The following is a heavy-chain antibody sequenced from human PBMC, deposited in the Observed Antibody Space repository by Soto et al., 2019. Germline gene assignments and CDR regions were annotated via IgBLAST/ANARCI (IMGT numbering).Heavy chain of an antibody. CDR2: ISLYSDGT. CDR3: ARVVPGAEAWFGP. Sequence: GASVKVCCKASGYTFTIYGISWVRQAPGQGLEWLGWISLYSDGTNYAQKFQGRVSMTTDASTTTAYMELRSLRSDDTAIYYCARVVPGAEAWFGPWGQGTLVTVPS. D-gene: IGHD2-2*01. CDR1: GYTFTIYG. J-gene: IGHJ5*02. V-gene: IGHV1-18*04.